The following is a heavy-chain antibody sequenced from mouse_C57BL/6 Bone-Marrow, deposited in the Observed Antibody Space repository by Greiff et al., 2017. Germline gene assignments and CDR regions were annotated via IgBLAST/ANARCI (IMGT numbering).Heavy chain of an antibody. CDR1: GYTFTSYW. Sequence: QVQLQQPGAELVKPGASVKLSCKASGYTFTSYWMQWVKQRPGQGLEWIGEIDPSDSYTNYNQKFKGKATLTVDTSSSTAYMQLSSLTSEDSAVYYCVYYEYDEKYFDVWGTGTTVTVSS. CDR3: VYYEYDEKYFDV. J-gene: IGHJ1*03. V-gene: IGHV1-50*01. CDR2: IDPSDSYT. D-gene: IGHD2-4*01.